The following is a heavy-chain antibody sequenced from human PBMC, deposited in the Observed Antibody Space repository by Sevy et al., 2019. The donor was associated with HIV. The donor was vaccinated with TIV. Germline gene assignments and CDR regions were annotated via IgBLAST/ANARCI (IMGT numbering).Heavy chain of an antibody. CDR2: ISGGGGTT. Sequence: GGSLRLSCAASGFTFSSYTMSWVRQAPGKGLEWVSAISGGGGTTYYAHSVKGRFTISRDNSKNTLYLQMNSLRAEDTAVYYCAKGRGLVVVAASFDYWGQGTLVTVSS. CDR3: AKGRGLVVVAASFDY. CDR1: GFTFSSYT. J-gene: IGHJ4*02. D-gene: IGHD2-15*01. V-gene: IGHV3-23*01.